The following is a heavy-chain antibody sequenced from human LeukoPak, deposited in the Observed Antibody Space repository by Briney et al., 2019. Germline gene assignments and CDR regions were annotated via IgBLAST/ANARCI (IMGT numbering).Heavy chain of an antibody. CDR3: ARGTFGSGSYYTFYYYYGMDV. D-gene: IGHD3-10*01. Sequence: PSETLSLTCTVSGGSISSYYWSWIRQPPGKGLEWIGYIYYSGSTNYNPSLESRVTISVDTSKNQFSLKLSSVTAADTAVYYCARGTFGSGSYYTFYYYYGMDVWGKGTTVTVSS. J-gene: IGHJ6*04. V-gene: IGHV4-59*01. CDR2: IYYSGST. CDR1: GGSISSYY.